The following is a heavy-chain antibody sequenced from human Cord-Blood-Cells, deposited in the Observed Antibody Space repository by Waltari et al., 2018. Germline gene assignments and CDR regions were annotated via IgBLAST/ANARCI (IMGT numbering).Heavy chain of an antibody. V-gene: IGHV4-4*07. CDR1: GGSISSYY. CDR2: IYTSGST. J-gene: IGHJ3*02. Sequence: QVQLQESGPGLVKPSETLSLTCTVPGGSISSYYWSWIRQPAGKGLEWIGRIYTSGSTNYNPSLKSRVTMSVDTSKNQFSLKLSSVTAADTAVYYCARSGYSSGWFDAFDIWGQGTMVTVSS. CDR3: ARSGYSSGWFDAFDI. D-gene: IGHD6-19*01.